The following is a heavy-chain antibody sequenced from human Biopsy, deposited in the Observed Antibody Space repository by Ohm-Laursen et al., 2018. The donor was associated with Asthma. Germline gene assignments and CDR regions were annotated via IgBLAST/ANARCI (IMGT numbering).Heavy chain of an antibody. Sequence: SLRLSCAASGFTFDNYVMTWVRQAPGKGLEWVAVLSYNGNNKYYADSVRGRFTISRDNSENTLYLQMNSLRVEDTAVYYCARGDWYGSASNGYWGQRTLVTVSA. D-gene: IGHD6-6*01. CDR3: ARGDWYGSASNGY. J-gene: IGHJ4*02. CDR2: LSYNGNNK. V-gene: IGHV3-30*03. CDR1: GFTFDNYV.